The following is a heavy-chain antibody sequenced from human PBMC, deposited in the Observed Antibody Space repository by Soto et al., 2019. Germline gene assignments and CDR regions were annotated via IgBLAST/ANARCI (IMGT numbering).Heavy chain of an antibody. CDR2: ISNSGSTI. CDR1: GFTFSDYY. D-gene: IGHD6-13*01. CDR3: AVRGKQLRYFDY. Sequence: QVQLAESGGGLDEPGGSLRLSCAASGFTFSDYYMSWIRQAPGKGLEWISYISNSGSTIYYADSVKGRFTISRDNTKNSLYLQMNSLRAEDTAVYYCAVRGKQLRYFDYWSQGTLVTVSS. V-gene: IGHV3-11*01. J-gene: IGHJ4*02.